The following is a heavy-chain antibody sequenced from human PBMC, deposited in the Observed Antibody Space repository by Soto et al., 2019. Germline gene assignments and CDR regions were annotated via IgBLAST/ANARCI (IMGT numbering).Heavy chain of an antibody. D-gene: IGHD6-13*01. CDR1: CFTFTKSD. J-gene: IGHJ4*02. Sequence: GESLKISCAASCFTFTKSDMSWFRQSPGKVLEWVAGIGGSGRKTYYADSVKGRFSISRDNSKNSLFLQMNSLSADDTAIYYCAKAGLSDSQSAIDYWGVGTSVTVSS. CDR2: IGGSGRKT. V-gene: IGHV3-23*01. CDR3: AKAGLSDSQSAIDY.